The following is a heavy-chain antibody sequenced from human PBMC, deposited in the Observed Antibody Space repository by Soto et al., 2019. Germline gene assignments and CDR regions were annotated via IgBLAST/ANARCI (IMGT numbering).Heavy chain of an antibody. J-gene: IGHJ6*02. CDR1: GYRFSTYW. CDR2: IYPGDSDT. D-gene: IGHD3-3*02. V-gene: IGHV5-51*01. CDR3: ARYLDTLEYNGMDV. Sequence: EVQLVQSGAEVKKPGESLKISCKGSGYRFSTYWIGWVRQMPGKGLEWMGRIYPGDSDTRYSPSFQGQVTISADKSISTAYLQLGRLKASDTAMYYCARYLDTLEYNGMDVWGQGTTVTVSS.